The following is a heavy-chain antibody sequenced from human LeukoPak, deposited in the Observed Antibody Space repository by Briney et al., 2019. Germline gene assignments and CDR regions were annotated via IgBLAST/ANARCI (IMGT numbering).Heavy chain of an antibody. D-gene: IGHD6-25*01. V-gene: IGHV4-59*01. CDR3: ARLAAGYTSDSSAYTDY. CDR1: GDSMTNYY. J-gene: IGHJ4*02. Sequence: SETLSLTCTGSGDSMTNYYWSWIRQPPGKGLEWIGYVYYSGSTTYNPSLESRVTMSADTSKNQFSLKLTSVTPADTAVYYCARLAAGYTSDSSAYTDYWGQGTLVTVSS. CDR2: VYYSGST.